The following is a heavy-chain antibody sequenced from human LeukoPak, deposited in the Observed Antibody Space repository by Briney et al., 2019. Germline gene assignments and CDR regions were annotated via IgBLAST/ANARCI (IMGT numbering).Heavy chain of an antibody. CDR3: AKVLHCSSTSCYTRYYYYYMDV. Sequence: PGGSLRLSCAVAGITLSNYGMSWVRQAPGKGLEWVAGISGSGGGTNYADSVKGRFTISRDNSKNTLYLQMNSLRAEDTAVYYCAKVLHCSSTSCYTRYYYYYMDVWGKGTTVTVSS. D-gene: IGHD2-2*02. J-gene: IGHJ6*03. V-gene: IGHV3-23*01. CDR2: ISGSGGGT. CDR1: GITLSNYG.